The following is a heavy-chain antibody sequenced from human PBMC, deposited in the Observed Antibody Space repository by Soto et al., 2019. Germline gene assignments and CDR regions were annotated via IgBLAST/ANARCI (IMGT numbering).Heavy chain of an antibody. D-gene: IGHD3-22*01. CDR2: IHHTGST. J-gene: IGHJ4*02. V-gene: IGHV4-61*01. Sequence: SETLSLTCTVSGDSVSGASYYWSWIRQPPGKGLEWIGYIHHTGSTTYSPSLKSRVTMSVDTSKKQFSLELNSVTAADMAIYYCARGVGNSRGTFFDYWGQGALVTVSS. CDR1: GDSVSGASYY. CDR3: ARGVGNSRGTFFDY.